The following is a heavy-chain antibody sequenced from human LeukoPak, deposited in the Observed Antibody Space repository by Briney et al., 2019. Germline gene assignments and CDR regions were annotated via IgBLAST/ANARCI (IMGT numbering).Heavy chain of an antibody. CDR3: AEDLAAATGGFDY. Sequence: PGRSLRLSCAASGFTFSSYGMHWVRQAPGKGLEWVAVISYDGSNKYYADSVKGRFTISRDNSKNTLYLQMNSLRAEDTAVYYCAEDLAAATGGFDYWGQGTLVTVSS. CDR2: ISYDGSNK. J-gene: IGHJ4*02. CDR1: GFTFSSYG. V-gene: IGHV3-30*18. D-gene: IGHD6-25*01.